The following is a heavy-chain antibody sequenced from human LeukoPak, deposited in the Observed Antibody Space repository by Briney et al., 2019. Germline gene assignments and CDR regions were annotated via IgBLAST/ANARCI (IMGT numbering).Heavy chain of an antibody. V-gene: IGHV1-18*01. CDR1: GYTFTSYG. CDR2: ISAYNGNT. CDR3: AREGNNYDSSGYGAFDI. Sequence: ASVKVSCKASGYTFTSYGIRWVRQTPGQGLEWMGWISAYNGNTNYAQKLQGRVTMTTDTSTSTAYMELRSLRSDDTAVYYCAREGNNYDSSGYGAFDIWGQGTMVTVSS. J-gene: IGHJ3*02. D-gene: IGHD3-22*01.